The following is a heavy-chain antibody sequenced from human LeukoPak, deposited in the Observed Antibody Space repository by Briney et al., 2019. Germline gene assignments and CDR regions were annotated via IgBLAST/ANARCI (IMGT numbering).Heavy chain of an antibody. D-gene: IGHD3-16*02. V-gene: IGHV4-30-4*01. Sequence: PSQTLSLTCTVSGGSISSGDYYWSWIRQPPGKGLEWIGYIYYSGSTYYNPSLKSRVTISLDTSKNQFSLKLSSVTAADTAVYYCARARDASYRYTPNWFDPWGQGTLATVSS. CDR2: IYYSGST. CDR1: GGSISSGDYY. J-gene: IGHJ5*02. CDR3: ARARDASYRYTPNWFDP.